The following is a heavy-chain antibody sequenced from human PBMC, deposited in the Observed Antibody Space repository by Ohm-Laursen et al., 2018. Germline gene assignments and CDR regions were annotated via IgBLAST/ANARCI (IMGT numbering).Heavy chain of an antibody. CDR2: IIPIFGTA. J-gene: IGHJ3*02. V-gene: IGHV1-69*13. CDR3: AREYSSSLGAFDI. CDR1: GGTFSSYA. D-gene: IGHD6-6*01. Sequence: SVKVSCKASGGTFSSYAISWVRQAPGQGLEWMGGIIPIFGTANYAQKFQGRVTITADESTSTAYMELSSLRSEDTAVYYCAREYSSSLGAFDIWGQGTMVTVSS.